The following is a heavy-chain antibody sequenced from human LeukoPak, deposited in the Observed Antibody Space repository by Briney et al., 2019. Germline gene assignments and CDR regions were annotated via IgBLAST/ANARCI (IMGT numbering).Heavy chain of an antibody. CDR1: DGSISDYY. V-gene: IGHV4-59*01. Sequence: PSETLSLTCSVSDGSISDYYWCWIRQPPGRGLEWIGYTRYGGTTSQNPSLKSRVTMSVDTSKNRLSLRLTSVTAADTAVYYCARGSGIHAWNLQHWGQGILVTVSS. D-gene: IGHD1-1*01. CDR2: TRYGGTT. J-gene: IGHJ1*01. CDR3: ARGSGIHAWNLQH.